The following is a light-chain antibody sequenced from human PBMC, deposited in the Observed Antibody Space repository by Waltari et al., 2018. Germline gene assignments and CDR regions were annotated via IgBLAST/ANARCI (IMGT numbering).Light chain of an antibody. CDR3: MQSIQIPLT. CDR2: EAS. V-gene: IGKV2D-29*02. CDR1: QSLLHSSGTTH. J-gene: IGKJ4*01. Sequence: IVLTHTPLSLSVTPGQPATISCRSSQSLLHSSGTTHLSWYPQRPGQSPQLLIYEASNRFSGVPLRFSGSGSGTDFALKISRVEAEDVGVYYCMQSIQIPLTFGGGTRVDIK.